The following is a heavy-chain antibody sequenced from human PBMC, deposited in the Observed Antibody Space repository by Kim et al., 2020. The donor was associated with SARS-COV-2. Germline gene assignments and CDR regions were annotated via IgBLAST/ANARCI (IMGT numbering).Heavy chain of an antibody. CDR2: IYPGDSDT. V-gene: IGHV5-51*01. Sequence: GESLMISCKGSGYSFTSYWIGWVRQMPGKGLEWMGIIYPGDSDTRYSPSFQGQVTISADKSISTAYLQWSSLKASDTAMYYCARLLGLRYFDWLTRFDPWGQGTLVTVSS. D-gene: IGHD3-9*01. CDR1: GYSFTSYW. J-gene: IGHJ5*02. CDR3: ARLLGLRYFDWLTRFDP.